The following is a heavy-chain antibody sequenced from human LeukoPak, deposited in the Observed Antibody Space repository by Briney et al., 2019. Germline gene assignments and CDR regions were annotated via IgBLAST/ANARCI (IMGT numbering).Heavy chain of an antibody. CDR2: IYPGDCDT. V-gene: IGHV5-51*01. CDR1: GYSFTNYW. J-gene: IGHJ3*02. D-gene: IGHD2-2*01. CDR3: ARLDRADCSSIRCSRGSGCFDI. Sequence: GESLKISCKASGYSFTNYWFDWVRQMPGKGLEWMGDIYPGDCDTRYRPSFQGQVTTSADKSISTAYLQWSSLKASDTAMYYWARLDRADCSSIRCSRGSGCFDIGSQGTMVTVSS.